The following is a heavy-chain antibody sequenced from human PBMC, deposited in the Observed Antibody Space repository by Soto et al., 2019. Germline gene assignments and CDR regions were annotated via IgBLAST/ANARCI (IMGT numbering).Heavy chain of an antibody. CDR1: GSTFSNYT. Sequence: ASVKVSCKASGSTFSNYTFSWVRQVPGQGLEWRGWISADNGNTNSAQKLQGRVSMTTDTSTSTAYLELRSLRSDDTAVYYCARADSGYDCPKYWGLGTLVTVSS. J-gene: IGHJ4*01. D-gene: IGHD5-12*01. V-gene: IGHV1-18*01. CDR2: ISADNGNT. CDR3: ARADSGYDCPKY.